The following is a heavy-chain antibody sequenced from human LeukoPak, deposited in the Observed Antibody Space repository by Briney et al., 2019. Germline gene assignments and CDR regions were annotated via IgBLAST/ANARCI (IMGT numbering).Heavy chain of an antibody. V-gene: IGHV4-34*01. J-gene: IGHJ6*03. Sequence: SETLSLTCAVYGGSFSGYYWSWIRQPPGKGLEWIGEINHSGSTNYNPSLKSRVTISVDTSKNQFSLKLSSVTAADTAVYYCASRKDFWSGRYYYYYMDVWGKGTTVTVS. CDR2: INHSGST. CDR1: GGSFSGYY. CDR3: ASRKDFWSGRYYYYYMDV. D-gene: IGHD3-3*01.